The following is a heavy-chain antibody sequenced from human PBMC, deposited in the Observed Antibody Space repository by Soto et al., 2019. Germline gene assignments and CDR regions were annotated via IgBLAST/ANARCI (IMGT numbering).Heavy chain of an antibody. D-gene: IGHD1-26*01. Sequence: QVQLVESGGGVVQPGRSLRLSCAASGFTFSSYGRHWVRQAPGKGLEWVAVIWYDGSNKYYADSVKGRFTISRDNSKNTLYLQMNSLRAEDTAEYYCARVSEGGSYYGGLDYWGQGTLVTVSS. J-gene: IGHJ4*02. CDR2: IWYDGSNK. CDR1: GFTFSSYG. CDR3: ARVSEGGSYYGGLDY. V-gene: IGHV3-33*01.